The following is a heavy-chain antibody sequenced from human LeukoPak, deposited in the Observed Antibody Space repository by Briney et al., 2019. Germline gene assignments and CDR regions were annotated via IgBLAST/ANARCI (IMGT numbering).Heavy chain of an antibody. Sequence: KTGGSLRLSCAASGFTFSNAWMSWVRQAPGKGLEWVGRIKSKTDGGTTDYAAPVKGRFTISRDDSENSLHLQMNSLKTEDTAVYFCARSTNFGSQSYTFDFWGQGTLVTVSS. CDR2: IKSKTDGGTT. D-gene: IGHD3-10*01. CDR3: ARSTNFGSQSYTFDF. CDR1: GFTFSNAW. V-gene: IGHV3-15*01. J-gene: IGHJ4*02.